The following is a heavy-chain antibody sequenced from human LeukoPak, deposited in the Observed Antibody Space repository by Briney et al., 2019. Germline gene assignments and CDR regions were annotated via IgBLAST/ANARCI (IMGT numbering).Heavy chain of an antibody. V-gene: IGHV4-38-2*01. CDR1: GYSISSGYY. D-gene: IGHD6-6*01. Sequence: SETLSLTCAVSGYSISSGYYWGWIRQPPGKGLGWIGSIYHSGSTYYNPSLKSRVTISVDTSKNQFSLKLSSVTAADTAVYYCARSYSSSLNWFDPWGQGTLVTVSS. CDR2: IYHSGST. CDR3: ARSYSSSLNWFDP. J-gene: IGHJ5*02.